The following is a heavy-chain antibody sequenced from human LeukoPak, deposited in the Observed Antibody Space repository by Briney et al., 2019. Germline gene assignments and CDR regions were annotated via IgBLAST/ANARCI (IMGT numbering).Heavy chain of an antibody. V-gene: IGHV4-31*03. CDR2: IYYSGST. Sequence: PSETLSLTCTVSGGSISSGGYYWSWIRQHPGKGLEWIGYIYYSGSTYYNPSLKSRVTISVDTSKNQFSLKLSSVTAADTAVYYCARGRVYYDSSGYRAYYFDYWGQGTLVTVSS. D-gene: IGHD3-22*01. J-gene: IGHJ4*02. CDR1: GGSISSGGYY. CDR3: ARGRVYYDSSGYRAYYFDY.